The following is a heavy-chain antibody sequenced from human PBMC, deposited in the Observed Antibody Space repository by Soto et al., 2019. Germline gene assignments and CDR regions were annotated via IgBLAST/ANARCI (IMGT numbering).Heavy chain of an antibody. CDR2: TYYRSKWYN. CDR3: ARVSDGSGSYGYYFDY. J-gene: IGHJ4*02. Sequence: KQSQTLSLTCAISGDSVSSNSAAWNWIRQSPSRGLEWLGRTYYRSKWYNDYAVSVKSRITISPDTSKNQFSLQLNSVTPEDTAVYYCARVSDGSGSYGYYFDYWGQGTLVTVSS. CDR1: GDSVSSNSAA. V-gene: IGHV6-1*01. D-gene: IGHD3-10*01.